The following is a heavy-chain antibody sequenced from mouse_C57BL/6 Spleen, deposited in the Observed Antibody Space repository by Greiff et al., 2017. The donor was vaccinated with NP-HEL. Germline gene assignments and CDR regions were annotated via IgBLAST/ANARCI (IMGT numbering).Heavy chain of an antibody. CDR3: ARAYYSNPFAY. CDR2: IYPGDGDT. CDR1: GYAFSSYW. J-gene: IGHJ3*01. D-gene: IGHD2-5*01. Sequence: VQLVESGAELVKPGASVKISCTASGYAFSSYWMNWVKQRPGKGLEWIGQIYPGDGDTNYNGKFKGKATLTADKSSSTAYMQLSRLTSEDSAVYFCARAYYSNPFAYWGQGTLVTVSA. V-gene: IGHV1-80*01.